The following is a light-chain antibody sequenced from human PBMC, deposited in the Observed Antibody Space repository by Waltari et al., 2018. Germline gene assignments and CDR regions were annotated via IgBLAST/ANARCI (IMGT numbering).Light chain of an antibody. Sequence: QSALTQPASVSGSPGQSITISCTGTSSDVGGYDYVSWYQQHPGKAPMLIVFDVTKRPSGGSDRFAGSKSGNTASLTMSGLHTEDEADYYCASYTSSKTWVFGGGTKLTVL. CDR2: DVT. CDR1: SSDVGGYDY. V-gene: IGLV2-14*01. J-gene: IGLJ3*02. CDR3: ASYTSSKTWV.